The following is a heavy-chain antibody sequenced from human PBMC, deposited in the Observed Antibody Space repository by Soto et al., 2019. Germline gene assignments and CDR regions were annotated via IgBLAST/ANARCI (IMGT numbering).Heavy chain of an antibody. J-gene: IGHJ6*02. CDR2: IYYSGST. D-gene: IGHD4-17*01. Sequence: QVQLQESGPGLVKPSQTLSLTCTVSGGSISSGGYYWSWIRQHPGKGLEWIGYIYYSGSTYYNPSLKSRVTISVDTSKNQFSLKLSSVTAADTAVYYCAREDEGYGDATNYYYGMDVWGQGTTVTVSS. CDR3: AREDEGYGDATNYYYGMDV. V-gene: IGHV4-31*03. CDR1: GGSISSGGYY.